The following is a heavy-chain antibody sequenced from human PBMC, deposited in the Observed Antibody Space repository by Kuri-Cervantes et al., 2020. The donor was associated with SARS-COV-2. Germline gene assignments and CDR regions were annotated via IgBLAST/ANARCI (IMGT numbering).Heavy chain of an antibody. CDR1: GGSISSYY. Sequence: SETLSLTCTVSGGSISSYYWSWIRQPPGKGLEWIGYIYYSGSTNYNPSLKSRVTISVDTSKNQFSLKLSSVTAADTAVYYCASHKYYYDSRVRGYYYYGMDVWGQGTTVTVSS. V-gene: IGHV4-59*08. J-gene: IGHJ6*02. CDR3: ASHKYYYDSRVRGYYYYGMDV. D-gene: IGHD3-22*01. CDR2: IYYSGST.